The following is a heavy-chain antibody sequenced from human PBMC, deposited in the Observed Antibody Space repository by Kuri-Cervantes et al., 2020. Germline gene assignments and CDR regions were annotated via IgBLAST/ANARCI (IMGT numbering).Heavy chain of an antibody. CDR2: IYNSGST. CDR1: GGSISNYY. D-gene: IGHD5/OR15-5a*01. CDR3: ARGSTGHYWHFGL. J-gene: IGHJ2*01. V-gene: IGHV4-59*01. Sequence: SETLSLTCTVSGGSISNYYWSWIRQPPGKGLEWIGYIYNSGSTDYSPSLKSRVTISVDTSENQFSLKLTSMTAADTAVYYCARGSTGHYWHFGLWGRGTLVTVSS.